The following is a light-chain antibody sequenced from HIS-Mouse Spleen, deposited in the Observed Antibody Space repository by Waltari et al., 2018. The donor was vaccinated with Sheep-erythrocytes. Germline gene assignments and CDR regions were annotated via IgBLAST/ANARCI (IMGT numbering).Light chain of an antibody. J-gene: IGLJ3*02. V-gene: IGLV3-21*03. Sequence: SYVLTQPPSVSVAPGKTARITWGGNNIGSKRVHWYQQKPGQAPVLVVYDDSDRPSGIPERFSGSNSGNTATLTISRVEAGDEADYYCQVWDSSSDPNWVFGGGTKLTVL. CDR2: DDS. CDR1: NIGSKR. CDR3: QVWDSSSDPNWV.